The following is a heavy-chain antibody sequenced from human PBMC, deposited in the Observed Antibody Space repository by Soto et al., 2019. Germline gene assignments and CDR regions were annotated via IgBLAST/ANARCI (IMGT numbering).Heavy chain of an antibody. V-gene: IGHV4-59*01. D-gene: IGHD2-21*02. CDR2: MYNTGST. CDR1: GGSISRYY. Sequence: LLTLSDTCSVAGGSISRYYWSWIRQPPGKGLEWIGYMYNTGSTVYNPSFKSRVTISADTSKNQFSLKLNSVTAADTAVYYCARDLWGYCGTDCYPLDVWGQGTTVTVSS. CDR3: ARDLWGYCGTDCYPLDV. J-gene: IGHJ6*02.